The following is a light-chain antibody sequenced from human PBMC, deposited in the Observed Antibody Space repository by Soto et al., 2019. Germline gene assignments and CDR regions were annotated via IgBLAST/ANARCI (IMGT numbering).Light chain of an antibody. V-gene: IGKV3-15*01. CDR3: QQYNNWPYT. J-gene: IGKJ2*01. CDR1: QSVSSN. Sequence: EIVLTQSPATLSSFPGDRVTLSCRASQSVSSNLAWYQQKPGQAPRLLIYAASARATGIPARFSGSGSGTDFTLTISSLQSEDFAVYYCQQYNNWPYTFGQGTK. CDR2: AAS.